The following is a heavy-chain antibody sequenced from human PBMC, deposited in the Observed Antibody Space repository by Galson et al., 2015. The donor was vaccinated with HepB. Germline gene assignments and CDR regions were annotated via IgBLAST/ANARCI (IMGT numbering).Heavy chain of an antibody. J-gene: IGHJ4*02. CDR2: IIPILGIA. CDR1: GGTFSSYT. Sequence: SVKVSCKASGGTFSSYTISWVRQAPGQGLEWMGRIIPILGIANYAQKFQGRVTITADKSTSTACMELSSLRSEDTAVYYCASGYKTSAMSPYYFDYWGQGTLVTVSS. V-gene: IGHV1-69*02. D-gene: IGHD5-18*01. CDR3: ASGYKTSAMSPYYFDY.